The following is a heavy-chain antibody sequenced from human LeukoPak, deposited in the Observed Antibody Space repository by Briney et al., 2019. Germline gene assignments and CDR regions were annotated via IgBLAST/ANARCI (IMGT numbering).Heavy chain of an antibody. Sequence: PGGSLRLSCAASGFSFTSYAMNWVRQAPGKGLEWVSAISGSGRSTYSADSVRGRFTTSRDNSKNILYLQMNNLRGEDTAIYYCVPRHCTSTTCYLGFDYWDQGTLVTVSS. D-gene: IGHD2-2*01. CDR3: VPRHCTSTTCYLGFDY. CDR1: GFSFTSYA. CDR2: ISGSGRST. V-gene: IGHV3-23*01. J-gene: IGHJ4*02.